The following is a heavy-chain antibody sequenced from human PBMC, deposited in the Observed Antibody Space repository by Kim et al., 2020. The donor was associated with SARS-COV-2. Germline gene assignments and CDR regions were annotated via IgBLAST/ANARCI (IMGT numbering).Heavy chain of an antibody. CDR3: ARRYCSGCSCYHNIRYYYG. J-gene: IGHJ6*01. CDR2: INHSGST. CDR1: GGSFSGYY. D-gene: IGHD2-15*01. Sequence: SETLSLTCAVYGGSFSGYYWSWIRQPPGKGLEWIGEINHSGSTNYNPSLKSRVTISVDTSKNQFSLKLSSVTAADTAVYYCARRYCSGCSCYHNIRYYYG. V-gene: IGHV4-34*01.